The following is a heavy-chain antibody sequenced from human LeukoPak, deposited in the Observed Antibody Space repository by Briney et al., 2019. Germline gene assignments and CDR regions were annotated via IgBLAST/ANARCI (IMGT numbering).Heavy chain of an antibody. CDR2: ISSSGSTI. Sequence: GGSLRLSCAASGFTFSSYEMNRVRQAPGKGLEWVSYISSSGSTIYYADSVKGRFTISRDNAKNSLYLQMNSLRAEDTAVYYCARDALVGGAAAKFDYWGQGTLVTVSS. CDR1: GFTFSSYE. J-gene: IGHJ4*02. CDR3: ARDALVGGAAAKFDY. V-gene: IGHV3-48*03. D-gene: IGHD6-13*01.